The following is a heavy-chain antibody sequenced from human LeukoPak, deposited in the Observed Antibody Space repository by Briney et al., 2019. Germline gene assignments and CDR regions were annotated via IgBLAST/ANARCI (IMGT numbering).Heavy chain of an antibody. D-gene: IGHD3-3*01. CDR2: IYITGCA. CDR1: GGSISSYY. Sequence: SETLSLTCTVSGGSISSYYWSWFRQPAGKGLEWIGRIYITGCANYNPSLKSQVTMSVDPSKSQFSLRLSSVTAADTAVYYCARSGGDFWSGSFDYLDYWGQGTLVTVSS. V-gene: IGHV4-4*07. J-gene: IGHJ4*02. CDR3: ARSGGDFWSGSFDYLDY.